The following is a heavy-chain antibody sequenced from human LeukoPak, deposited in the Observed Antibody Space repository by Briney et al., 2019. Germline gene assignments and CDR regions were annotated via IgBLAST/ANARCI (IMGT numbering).Heavy chain of an antibody. V-gene: IGHV1-69*05. J-gene: IGHJ6*03. D-gene: IGHD6-13*01. CDR1: GGTFSSYA. CDR3: ARTVIAEAGDYYYRDV. Sequence: SVKVSCKASGGTFSSYAISWVRQAPGQGLECMGGIIPIFGTVNYAQKFQGRVTITMDDSTSTVYMELSSLRSEDTAVYYCARTVIAEAGDYYYRDVWARGPRSPSP. CDR2: IIPIFGTV.